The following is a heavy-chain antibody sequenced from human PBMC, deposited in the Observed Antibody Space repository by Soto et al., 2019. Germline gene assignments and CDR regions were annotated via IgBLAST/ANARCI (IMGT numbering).Heavy chain of an antibody. CDR3: AKILVGARSAFDF. J-gene: IGHJ3*01. Sequence: EVQLLESGGDLVQPGGSLRLSCAASGFTFNNYAMTWVRQAPGKGLEWVSGVSGSGLTKHYSDTVKGRFTISRDNSKNTLSLQMNSLGAEDTAVYFCAKILVGARSAFDFWGRGTKVTISS. CDR1: GFTFNNYA. CDR2: VSGSGLTK. D-gene: IGHD1-26*01. V-gene: IGHV3-23*01.